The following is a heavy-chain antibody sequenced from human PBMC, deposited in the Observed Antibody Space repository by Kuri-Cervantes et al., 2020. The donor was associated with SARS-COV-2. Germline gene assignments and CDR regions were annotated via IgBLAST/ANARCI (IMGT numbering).Heavy chain of an antibody. Sequence: ASVKVSCKASGYIFTDYYMHWVRQAPGQELGWMGRINPNSGGTNYAQKFQGRVTMTRDTSISTAHMELSRLRSDDTAVYYCASSPLGGGIDYWGQGTLVTVSS. CDR1: GYIFTDYY. CDR3: ASSPLGGGIDY. J-gene: IGHJ4*02. V-gene: IGHV1-2*06. D-gene: IGHD1-26*01. CDR2: INPNSGGT.